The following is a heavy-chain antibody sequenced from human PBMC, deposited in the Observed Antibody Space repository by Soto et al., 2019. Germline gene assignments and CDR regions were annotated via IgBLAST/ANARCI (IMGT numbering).Heavy chain of an antibody. D-gene: IGHD3-22*01. CDR3: ASTVSGYYFDH. CDR2: ISDSGST. J-gene: IGHJ4*02. Sequence: QVQLQESGPGLVKPSETLSLTCTVSGGSISRYFWSWIRQPPGKGLEWIGYISDSGSTNYHPSLRSRVTISVDTSKNQFSLKLRSVTAADTAVYYCASTVSGYYFDHWGQGSLVTVSS. V-gene: IGHV4-59*01. CDR1: GGSISRYF.